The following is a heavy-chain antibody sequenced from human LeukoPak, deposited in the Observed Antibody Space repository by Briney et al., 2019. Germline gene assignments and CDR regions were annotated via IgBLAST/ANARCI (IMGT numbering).Heavy chain of an antibody. Sequence: GGSLRLSCAASGFTFSSYWMSWGRQAPGKGLEWVANIKQDGSEKYYVDSVKGRFTISRDNAKNSLYLQMNSLRAEDTAVYYCARDVSPGSLDMFDYWGQGTLVTVSS. V-gene: IGHV3-7*01. CDR3: ARDVSPGSLDMFDY. D-gene: IGHD5-12*01. CDR2: IKQDGSEK. J-gene: IGHJ4*02. CDR1: GFTFSSYW.